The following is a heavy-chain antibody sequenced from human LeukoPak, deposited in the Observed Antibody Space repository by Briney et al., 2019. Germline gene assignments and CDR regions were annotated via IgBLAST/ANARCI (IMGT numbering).Heavy chain of an antibody. CDR3: AKLDYYGNY. V-gene: IGHV3-23*01. J-gene: IGHJ4*02. CDR1: GFTFRSYV. Sequence: GGTLRLSCAASGFTFRSYVMSWIRQAPGKGLEWVSTISGSSVTTYYADSVKGRFTISRDNSKNTLYLQMNSLRAEDTAVYYCAKLDYYGNYWGQGTLVTVSS. D-gene: IGHD3-10*01. CDR2: ISGSSVTT.